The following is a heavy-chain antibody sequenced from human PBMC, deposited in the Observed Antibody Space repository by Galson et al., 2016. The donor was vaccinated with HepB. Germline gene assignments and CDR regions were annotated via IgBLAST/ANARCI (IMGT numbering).Heavy chain of an antibody. D-gene: IGHD5-18*01. CDR3: ASAGYVYGTTLDY. CDR1: GYNFNTYG. V-gene: IGHV1-3*01. CDR2: INAGNGNT. Sequence: SVKVSCKATGYNFNTYGIHWVRQAPGHSLEWMGWINAGNGNTRYSQKFQDRVSFSRDTSAPAVNMELKTLTSEDTAVYFCASAGYVYGTTLDYWGQEPWSPSPQ. J-gene: IGHJ4*01.